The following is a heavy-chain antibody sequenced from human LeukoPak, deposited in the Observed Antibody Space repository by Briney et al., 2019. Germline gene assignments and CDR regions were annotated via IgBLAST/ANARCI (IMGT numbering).Heavy chain of an antibody. CDR1: GFTFSSYA. Sequence: GGSLRLSCAASGFTFSSYAMSWVRQAPGKGLEWVSSISSSSYIYYADSVKGRFTISRDNAKNTVYLQMNSLRAEDTAVYYCARGKYGGYFIDYWGQGTLVTVSS. V-gene: IGHV3-21*01. J-gene: IGHJ4*02. D-gene: IGHD5-12*01. CDR2: ISSSSYI. CDR3: ARGKYGGYFIDY.